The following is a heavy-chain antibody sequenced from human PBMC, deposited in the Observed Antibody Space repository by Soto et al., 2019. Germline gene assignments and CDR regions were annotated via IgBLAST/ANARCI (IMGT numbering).Heavy chain of an antibody. Sequence: QLVESGGGLVKPGGSLRLSCAASGFTFRNAWMSWVRQAPGKGLEWVGLIKNKPDGGTTDYAAPVKGRFTISRDDPKNTLFLQMNSLKSEDTAVYYCTTDGRTMDVWGKGTTVTVSS. D-gene: IGHD1-26*01. CDR3: TTDGRTMDV. V-gene: IGHV3-15*01. J-gene: IGHJ6*04. CDR2: IKNKPDGGTT. CDR1: GFTFRNAW.